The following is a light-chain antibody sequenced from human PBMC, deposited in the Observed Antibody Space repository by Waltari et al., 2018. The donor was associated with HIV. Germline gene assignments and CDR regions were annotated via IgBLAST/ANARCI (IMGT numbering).Light chain of an antibody. J-gene: IGLJ3*02. Sequence: QFVLTQPPSVSATPWQRITISCSGDKSNIGKNYVSWYQCLPGAVPRLLIYGNDKRPAGVPDRFSGSKSGTSATLAIARLQGGDEGDYYCATWDLDLPGGWVFGGGTKVTV. V-gene: IGLV1-51*01. CDR2: GND. CDR1: KSNIGKNY. CDR3: ATWDLDLPGGWV.